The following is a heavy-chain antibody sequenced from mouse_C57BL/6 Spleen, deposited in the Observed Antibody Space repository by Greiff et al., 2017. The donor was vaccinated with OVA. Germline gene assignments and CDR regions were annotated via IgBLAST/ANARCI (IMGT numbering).Heavy chain of an antibody. CDR1: GFTFSSYA. V-gene: IGHV5-4*01. J-gene: IGHJ3*01. D-gene: IGHD6-1*01. CDR3: ARGAARFAY. CDR2: ISDGGSYT. Sequence: EVQLVESGGGLVKPGGSLKLSCAASGFTFSSYAMSWVRQTPEKRLEWVATISDGGSYTYYPDNVKGRFTISRDNAKNKLYLQMSHLKSEDTAMYYCARGAARFAYWGQGTLVTVSA.